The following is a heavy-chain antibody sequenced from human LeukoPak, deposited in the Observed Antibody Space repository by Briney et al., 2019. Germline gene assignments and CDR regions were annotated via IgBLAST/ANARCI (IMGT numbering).Heavy chain of an antibody. CDR1: GFTFTTYA. CDR2: ISGSGGGT. Sequence: GGSLRLSFAASGFTFTTYAMSWVRQAPGKGLEWVSLISGSGGGTYYADSVKGRFTISRDNSKNMVYLQVNSLRADDTAVYYCAKESLSSSPDYWGQGTLVTVSS. D-gene: IGHD6-6*01. CDR3: AKESLSSSPDY. J-gene: IGHJ4*02. V-gene: IGHV3-23*01.